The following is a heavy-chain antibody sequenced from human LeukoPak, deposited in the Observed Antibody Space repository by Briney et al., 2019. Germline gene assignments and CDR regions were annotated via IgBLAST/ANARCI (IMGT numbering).Heavy chain of an antibody. J-gene: IGHJ5*02. Sequence: ASVKVSCKASGYTFTGYYMHWVRQAPGQGLEWMGWINPNSGGTNYAQKFQGRVTMTRDTSISTAYMELSRLRSDDTAVYYCARGGGYCSGGSCYSPPGNDWFDPWGQGTLVTVSS. CDR2: INPNSGGT. D-gene: IGHD2-15*01. V-gene: IGHV1-2*02. CDR3: ARGGGYCSGGSCYSPPGNDWFDP. CDR1: GYTFTGYY.